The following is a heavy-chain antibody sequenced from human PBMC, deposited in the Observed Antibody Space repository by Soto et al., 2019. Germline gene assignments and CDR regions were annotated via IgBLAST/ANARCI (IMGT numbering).Heavy chain of an antibody. D-gene: IGHD1-1*01. J-gene: IGHJ3*02. Sequence: QVQLQQWGAGLLKPSETLSLTCAVYGVSVSSSSNYYWSWIRQPPGKGLEWIGEMSHSGGTHFNPSLKIRVTISVDTSNNQFSLKMSSVTAADTALYYCARVERGTATTVVDAFDIWGPGTMVTVSS. CDR3: ARVERGTATTVVDAFDI. CDR2: MSHSGGT. CDR1: GVSVSSSSNYY. V-gene: IGHV4-34*01.